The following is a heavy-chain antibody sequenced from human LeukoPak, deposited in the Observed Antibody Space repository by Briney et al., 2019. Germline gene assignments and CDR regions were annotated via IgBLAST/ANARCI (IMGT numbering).Heavy chain of an antibody. J-gene: IGHJ4*02. Sequence: PGGSLRLSCAASGFTFSSYWMHWVRQAPGKGLVWVSCINPNGRDTRYADSAKGRFTISRDNAKNTLYLQMNSLRAEDTAVYYCARDPQSAISLDYWGQGALVTVSS. D-gene: IGHD3-3*01. CDR1: GFTFSSYW. CDR2: INPNGRDT. CDR3: ARDPQSAISLDY. V-gene: IGHV3-74*01.